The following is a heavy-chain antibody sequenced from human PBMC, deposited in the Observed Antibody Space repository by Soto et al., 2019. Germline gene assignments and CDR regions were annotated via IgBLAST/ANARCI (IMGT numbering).Heavy chain of an antibody. CDR3: AKDAISGDGIWLMDS. Sequence: GGSLRLSCAASGFTFRNYAMTWARQAPGKGLEWVSSLLRSGSSAYYADSVRGRLTISSDTSANSLYLQMDNLRAEDTAIYYCAKDAISGDGIWLMDSWGQGTVATVSS. CDR1: GFTFRNYA. V-gene: IGHV3-23*01. CDR2: LLRSGSSA. D-gene: IGHD4-17*01. J-gene: IGHJ5*02.